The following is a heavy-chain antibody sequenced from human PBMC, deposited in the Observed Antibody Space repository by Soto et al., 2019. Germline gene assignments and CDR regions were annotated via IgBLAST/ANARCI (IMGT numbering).Heavy chain of an antibody. D-gene: IGHD2-15*01. Sequence: PGGSLRLSCAASGFTFSSYGMHWVRQAPGKGLEWVAVIWYDGTNKYYADSVKGRFTISRDNSKSTLYLQMNSLRVEDTAVYLCARAKRRIKLWPNNCFDTWGQGTVVTVSS. CDR1: GFTFSSYG. J-gene: IGHJ5*02. V-gene: IGHV3-33*01. CDR2: IWYDGTNK. CDR3: ARAKRRIKLWPNNCFDT.